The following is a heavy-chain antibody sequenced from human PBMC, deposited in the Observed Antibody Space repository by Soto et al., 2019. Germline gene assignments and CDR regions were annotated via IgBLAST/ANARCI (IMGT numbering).Heavy chain of an antibody. V-gene: IGHV3-23*01. D-gene: IGHD1-26*01. CDR3: AKDLRPDGRYDLDY. CDR2: MIGDGTSW. Sequence: EVQLLESGGGLVQAGGSLRLSCAASGFNFRIYAMNWVRQAPGKGLEWVSVMIGDGTSWDYADSVRGRFTISRDNSKNTLYLQMNSLRVEDTAVYYCAKDLRPDGRYDLDYWGQGTLVTVSS. CDR1: GFNFRIYA. J-gene: IGHJ4*02.